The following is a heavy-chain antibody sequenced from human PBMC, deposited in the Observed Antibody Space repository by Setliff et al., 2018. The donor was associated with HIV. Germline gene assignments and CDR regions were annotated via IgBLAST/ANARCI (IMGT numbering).Heavy chain of an antibody. J-gene: IGHJ4*02. V-gene: IGHV1-69*10. D-gene: IGHD3-10*01. Sequence: SVKVSCKASGDTFSNYGLNWVRQAPGQGPEWMGGVIPILDITNYAQNFWGRLTISADESTSTTYMEPKNLRSEDTAVYYCARSQGDYSGSGQDYNAISAFDKWGQGTLVTVSS. CDR3: ARSQGDYSGSGQDYNAISAFDK. CDR2: VIPILDIT. CDR1: GDTFSNYG.